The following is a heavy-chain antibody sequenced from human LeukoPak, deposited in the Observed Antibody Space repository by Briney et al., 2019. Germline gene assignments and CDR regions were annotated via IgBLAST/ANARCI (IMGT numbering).Heavy chain of an antibody. V-gene: IGHV4-4*02. D-gene: IGHD4-17*01. CDR2: IYHSGST. CDR1: GGSISSNNW. Sequence: PSETLSLTCAVSGGSISSNNWRSWVRQPPGKGLEWIGQIYHSGSTNYNPSLKSRVTISVDKSKNRFSLKLSSVTAADTAVYYRAREVHDYGDYSRAFDIWGQGTMVTVSS. J-gene: IGHJ3*02. CDR3: AREVHDYGDYSRAFDI.